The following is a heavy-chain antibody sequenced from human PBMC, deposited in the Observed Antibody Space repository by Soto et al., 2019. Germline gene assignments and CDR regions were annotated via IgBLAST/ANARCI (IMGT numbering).Heavy chain of an antibody. V-gene: IGHV4-34*01. J-gene: IGHJ6*02. Sequence: SETLSLTCAVYGGSFSGYYWSWIRQPPGKGLEWIGEINHSGSTNYNPSLKSRVTISVDTSKNQFSLKLSSVTAADTAVYYCARFRAGLTEAGYSSGWYRYYYYYGMDVWGQGTTVTVSS. CDR2: INHSGST. CDR3: ARFRAGLTEAGYSSGWYRYYYYYGMDV. CDR1: GGSFSGYY. D-gene: IGHD6-19*01.